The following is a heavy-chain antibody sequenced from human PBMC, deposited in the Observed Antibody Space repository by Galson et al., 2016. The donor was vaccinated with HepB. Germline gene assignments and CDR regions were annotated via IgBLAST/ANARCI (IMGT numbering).Heavy chain of an antibody. CDR3: AGGISQYCSGGSCYVFDY. J-gene: IGHJ4*02. Sequence: TLSLTCTVSGGSISSRGYYWSWIRQHPGKGLEWIGYIYYSGNTHYNPSIKSRLTISIDTSKNQFYLRLSSVTAADTAVYYCAGGISQYCSGGSCYVFDYWGQGTLVTVSS. CDR2: IYYSGNT. D-gene: IGHD2-15*01. CDR1: GGSISSRGYY. V-gene: IGHV4-31*03.